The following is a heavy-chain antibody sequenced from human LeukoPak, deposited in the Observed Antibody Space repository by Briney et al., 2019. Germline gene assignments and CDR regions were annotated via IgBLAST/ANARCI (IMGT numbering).Heavy chain of an antibody. V-gene: IGHV4-38-2*01. CDR2: IYHSGST. CDR1: GYSISSGYY. J-gene: IGHJ4*02. D-gene: IGHD3/OR15-3a*01. CDR3: ARQNRYDIYYFDY. Sequence: SETLSLTCAVSGYSISSGYYWGWIRPPPGKGLEGIGSIYHSGSTYYNPSLKSRVTISVDTSKNQFSLKLSSVTAADTAVYYCARQNRYDIYYFDYWGQGTLVTVSS.